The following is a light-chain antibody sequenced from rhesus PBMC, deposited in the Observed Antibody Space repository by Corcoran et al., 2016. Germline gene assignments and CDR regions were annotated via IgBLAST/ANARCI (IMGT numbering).Light chain of an antibody. CDR1: QGINNY. CDR3: QQYNKSPYS. Sequence: DNQMTQSPSSLSASVGDRVTITWRASQGINNYVSWYQQKPGKAPKPLIYYASSLETWVPSRFSGSRSWTDYTLTVISRLPDVMATYYLQQYNKSPYSFSLGTKVEIK. J-gene: IGKJ2*01. V-gene: IGKV1-66*01. CDR2: YAS.